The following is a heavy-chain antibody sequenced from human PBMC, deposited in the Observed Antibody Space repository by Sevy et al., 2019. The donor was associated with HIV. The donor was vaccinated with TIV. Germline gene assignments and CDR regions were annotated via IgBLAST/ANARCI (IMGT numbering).Heavy chain of an antibody. D-gene: IGHD6-6*01. Sequence: SQTLSLTCAISGARVSSNSAAWNWIRQSPSRGLEWLGRTYYRSKWYNDYALSVKSRITINPDTSKNQFSLQLNSVTPEDTGVYYCARDYEEQLVLDYWGQGTLVTVSS. CDR3: ARDYEEQLVLDY. J-gene: IGHJ4*02. CDR1: GARVSSNSAA. V-gene: IGHV6-1*01. CDR2: TYYRSKWYN.